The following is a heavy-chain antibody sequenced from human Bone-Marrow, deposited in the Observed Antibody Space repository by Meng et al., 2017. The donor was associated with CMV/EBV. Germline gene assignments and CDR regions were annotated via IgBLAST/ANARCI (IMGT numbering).Heavy chain of an antibody. CDR1: GFSFNNFW. CDR3: VRDNSGVDD. J-gene: IGHJ4*02. D-gene: IGHD1-14*01. V-gene: IGHV3-74*01. Sequence: GGSLRLSCTASGFSFNNFWMHWVRQGPGKGLVWVSHIFGDVSRTTYAGAVKGRFTISRDSAKNTVYLQMNSLRVEDTGIYYCVRDNSGVDDWGQGTLVTVSS. CDR2: IFGDVSRT.